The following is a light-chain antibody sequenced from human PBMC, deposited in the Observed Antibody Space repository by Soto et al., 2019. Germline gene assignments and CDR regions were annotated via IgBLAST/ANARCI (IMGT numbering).Light chain of an antibody. V-gene: IGKV1-39*01. CDR3: QQSYSTPLT. CDR2: AAS. J-gene: IGKJ4*01. CDR1: QSISTY. Sequence: DIQMTQSPSSLSPSVGDRVTITCRASQSISTYLNWYQQKPGKAPKLLIYAASSLQSGVPSRFSGSASGTDVTLTISSLQPEDFATYYCQQSYSTPLTFGGGTKVEI.